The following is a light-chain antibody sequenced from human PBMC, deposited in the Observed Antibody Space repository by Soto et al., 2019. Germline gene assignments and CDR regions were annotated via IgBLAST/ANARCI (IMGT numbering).Light chain of an antibody. CDR3: ASWTTSTTMI. CDR2: DVN. Sequence: QSVLTQPASVSGSPGQSITISCTGTRSDIGAYNFVSWYQQHPGEVPKLMLYDVNVRPSGVSNRFSGSKSGNTASLTISGLQAEDDADYYCASWTTSTTMIFGGGTKVTVL. CDR1: RSDIGAYNF. J-gene: IGLJ2*01. V-gene: IGLV2-14*03.